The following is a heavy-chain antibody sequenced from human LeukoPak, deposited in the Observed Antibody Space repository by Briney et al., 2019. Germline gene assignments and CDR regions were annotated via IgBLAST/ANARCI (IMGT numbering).Heavy chain of an antibody. J-gene: IGHJ4*02. V-gene: IGHV4-39*01. Sequence: SETLSLTCTVSGGSISSSSYCWGWIRQPPGKGLEWIGSIYYSGSTYYNPSLKSRVTISVDTSKNQFSLKLSSVTAADTAVYYCARRTGRTGYAFDYWGQGTLVTVSS. CDR3: ARRTGRTGYAFDY. D-gene: IGHD5-12*01. CDR2: IYYSGST. CDR1: GGSISSSSYC.